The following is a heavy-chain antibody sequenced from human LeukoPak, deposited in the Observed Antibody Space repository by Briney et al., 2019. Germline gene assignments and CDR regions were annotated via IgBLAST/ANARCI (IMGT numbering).Heavy chain of an antibody. D-gene: IGHD3-16*02. Sequence: SETLSLTCTVSGGSISSSSYYWGWIRQPPGKGLEWIGSIYYSGSTYYNPSLKSRVTISVDTSKNQFSPKLSSVTAADTAVYYCARHVIVFVAFDIWGQGTMVTVSS. CDR1: GGSISSSSYY. CDR2: IYYSGST. J-gene: IGHJ3*02. CDR3: ARHVIVFVAFDI. V-gene: IGHV4-39*01.